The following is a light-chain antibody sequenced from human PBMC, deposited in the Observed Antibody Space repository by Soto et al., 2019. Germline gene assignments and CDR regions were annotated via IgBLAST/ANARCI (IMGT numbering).Light chain of an antibody. V-gene: IGKV3-20*01. CDR2: GTS. Sequence: EIVLTQSPGTLSLSPGESATLSCRASQSVSSNSLAWYRRNPGQPPSLLIYGTSTRATDIPRRFSGSGSGTDVTLTITSLEPEDFAVYFCQQYGDSPPTFGQGTKVEVK. J-gene: IGKJ1*01. CDR1: QSVSSNS. CDR3: QQYGDSPPT.